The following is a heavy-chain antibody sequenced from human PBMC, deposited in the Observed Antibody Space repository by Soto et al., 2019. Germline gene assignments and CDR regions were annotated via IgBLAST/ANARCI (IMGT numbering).Heavy chain of an antibody. D-gene: IGHD4-17*01. CDR1: GGSFSGYY. V-gene: IGHV4-34*01. J-gene: IGHJ5*02. CDR2: INHSGST. CDR3: AEHSPTVVTPRGGWFDP. Sequence: SETLSLTCAVYGGSFSGYYWSWIRQPPGKGLEWIGEINHSGSTNYNPSLKGRVTISVDTSKNQFSLKLSSVTAADTAVYYCAEHSPTVVTPRGGWFDPWGQGTLVTVSS.